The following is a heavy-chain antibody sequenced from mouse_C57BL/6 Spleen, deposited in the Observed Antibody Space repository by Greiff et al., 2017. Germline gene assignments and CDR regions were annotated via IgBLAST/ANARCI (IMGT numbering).Heavy chain of an antibody. Sequence: EVQLVESGGGLVQPKGSLKLSCAASGFSFNTYAMNWVRQAPGKGLEWVARIRSKSNNYATYYADSVKDRFTISRDDSESMLYLQMNNLKTEDTAMYYCVRRSLGAMDDWGQGTSVTVSS. CDR2: IRSKSNNYAT. CDR1: GFSFNTYA. CDR3: VRRSLGAMDD. V-gene: IGHV10-1*01. J-gene: IGHJ4*01.